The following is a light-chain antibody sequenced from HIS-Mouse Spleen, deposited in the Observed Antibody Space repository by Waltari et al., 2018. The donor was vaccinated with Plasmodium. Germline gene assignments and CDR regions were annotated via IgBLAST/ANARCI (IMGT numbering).Light chain of an antibody. J-gene: IGLJ1*01. CDR2: GNS. Sequence: QSVLTQPPSVSGAPGQRVTISCTGSSSNIGAGYDVHWYQQLPGTAPKLLTYGNSNRPSGVPDRFSGSKSGTSASLAITVLQAEGEADYDCQSYDSSLSGYVFGTGTKVTVL. CDR3: QSYDSSLSGYV. CDR1: SSNIGAGYD. V-gene: IGLV1-40*01.